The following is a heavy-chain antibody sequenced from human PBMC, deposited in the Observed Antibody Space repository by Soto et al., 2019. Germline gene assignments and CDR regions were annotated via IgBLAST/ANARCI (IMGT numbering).Heavy chain of an antibody. Sequence: SETLSLTCAVSGGSISSGGYSWSWIRQPPGKGLEWIGDIYHSGSTYYNPSLKSRVTISVDRSKKQFSLKLSSVTAADTAVYYCARHLSTTIAPLPFDYWGQGTLVTVSS. CDR2: IYHSGST. CDR1: GGSISSGGYS. D-gene: IGHD1-1*01. CDR3: ARHLSTTIAPLPFDY. J-gene: IGHJ4*02. V-gene: IGHV4-30-2*01.